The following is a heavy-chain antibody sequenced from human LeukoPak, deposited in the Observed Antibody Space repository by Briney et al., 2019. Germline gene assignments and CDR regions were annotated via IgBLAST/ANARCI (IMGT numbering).Heavy chain of an antibody. Sequence: PSQTLSLTCTVSGDSISSDTYYWNWIRQSAGKGLEWIGRIYTSGDTYYNPSLKSRVTISVDTSKNNFSLKLTSVTAADAAMYYCAREYRSGYFYVHDAFDMWGQGTMVIVSS. CDR3: AREYRSGYFYVHDAFDM. CDR2: IYTSGDT. V-gene: IGHV4-61*02. CDR1: GDSISSDTYY. J-gene: IGHJ3*02. D-gene: IGHD3-22*01.